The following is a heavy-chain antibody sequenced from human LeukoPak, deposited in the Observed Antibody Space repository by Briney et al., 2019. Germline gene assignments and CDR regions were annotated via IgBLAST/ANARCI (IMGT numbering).Heavy chain of an antibody. CDR3: ARDQEGSDY. V-gene: IGHV1-46*01. Sequence: ASVKVSCKASGYTFTSNYIHWVRPAPGQGLEWMGMIYPRDGSTSYAQKFQGRVTVTRDTSTSTVHMGLSGLRSEDTAVYYCARDQEGSDYWGQGTLVTVSS. CDR2: IYPRDGST. J-gene: IGHJ4*02. CDR1: GYTFTSNY.